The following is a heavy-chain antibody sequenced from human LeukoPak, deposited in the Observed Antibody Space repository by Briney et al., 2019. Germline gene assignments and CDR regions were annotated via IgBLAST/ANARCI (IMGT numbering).Heavy chain of an antibody. D-gene: IGHD2-15*01. CDR2: IYSGGST. V-gene: IGHV3-53*01. J-gene: IGHJ4*02. CDR1: GFTVSSNY. CDR3: ARDMVGYFDY. Sequence: GGSLRLSCAASGFTVSSNYMSWVRQAPGKGLERVSVIYSGGSTYYADSVKGRFTISRDNSKNTLYLQMNSLRAEDTAVYYCARDMVGYFDYWGQGTLVTVSS.